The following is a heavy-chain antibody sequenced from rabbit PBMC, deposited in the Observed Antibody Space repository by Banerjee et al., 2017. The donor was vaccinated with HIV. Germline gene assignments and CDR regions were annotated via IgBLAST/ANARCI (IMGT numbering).Heavy chain of an antibody. D-gene: IGHD8-1*01. V-gene: IGHV1S40*01. CDR3: ARDSGTSFSSYGMDL. CDR1: GFSFTYIDY. CDR2: VAAGVSFTS. Sequence: QSLEESGGDLVKPGASLTLTCTASGFSFTYIDYLCWVRQPPGKGPEWIACVAAGVSFTSYYATWAKGRFTISKTSSTTVTLQMTSLTAADTATYFCARDSGTSFSSYGMDLWGPGTLV. J-gene: IGHJ6*01.